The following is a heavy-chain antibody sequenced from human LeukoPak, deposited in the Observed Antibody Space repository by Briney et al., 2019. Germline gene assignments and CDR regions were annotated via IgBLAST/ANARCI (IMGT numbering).Heavy chain of an antibody. J-gene: IGHJ4*02. V-gene: IGHV1-46*01. CDR1: GYTFTSYA. D-gene: IGHD3-10*01. Sequence: ASVKVSCKASGYTFTSYAMHWVRQAPGQGLEWMGIINPSGGSTSYAQKFQGRVTMTRDTSTSTVYMELSSLRSEDTAVYYCARGGGFITMVRGVMSYWGQGTLVTVSS. CDR3: ARGGGFITMVRGVMSY. CDR2: INPSGGST.